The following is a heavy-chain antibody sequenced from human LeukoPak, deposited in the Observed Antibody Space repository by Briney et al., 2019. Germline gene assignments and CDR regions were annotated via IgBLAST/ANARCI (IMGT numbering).Heavy chain of an antibody. Sequence: SETLSLTCAVYGGSFSGYFWSYIRQPPGKGLEWLGEISHSGSTNYSPSLKSRVTISVDTSKNQFSLKLSSVTAADTAVYYCARALHGGSDFLDYWGQGTLVTVSS. J-gene: IGHJ4*02. D-gene: IGHD1-26*01. V-gene: IGHV4-34*01. CDR3: ARALHGGSDFLDY. CDR2: ISHSGST. CDR1: GGSFSGYF.